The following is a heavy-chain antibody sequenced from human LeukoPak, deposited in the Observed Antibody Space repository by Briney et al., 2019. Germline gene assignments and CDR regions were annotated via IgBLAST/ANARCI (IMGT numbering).Heavy chain of an antibody. V-gene: IGHV4-38-2*02. CDR2: NYHGGSS. CDR3: ARTYYYDSGSSYFDP. Sequence: SETLSLTCTVSGFSLSSGYYWGWIRQSPGKGLEWIGSNYHGGSSHYNPSLKSRVTISIDTSKNHFSLNLTSVTAADTAVYYCARTYYYDSGSSYFDPWGQGTLVTVSS. D-gene: IGHD3-10*01. J-gene: IGHJ5*02. CDR1: GFSLSSGYY.